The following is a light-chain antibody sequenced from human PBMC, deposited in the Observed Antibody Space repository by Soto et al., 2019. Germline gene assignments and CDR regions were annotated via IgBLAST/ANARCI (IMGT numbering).Light chain of an antibody. CDR3: QAWDSSTDVV. Sequence: SYELTQPLSVSVSPGQTASITCSGDKLGDKYACWYQQKPGQSPVLVIYQDSKRPSGIPERFSGSNSGNTATLTISGTQAMDEADYYCQAWDSSTDVVFGGWTKLTVL. CDR1: KLGDKY. J-gene: IGLJ2*01. V-gene: IGLV3-1*01. CDR2: QDS.